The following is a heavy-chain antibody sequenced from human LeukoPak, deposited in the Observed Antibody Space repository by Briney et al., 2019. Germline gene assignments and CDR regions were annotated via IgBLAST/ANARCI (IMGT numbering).Heavy chain of an antibody. CDR1: GYTFTSYD. Sequence: ASVKVSCKASGYTFTSYDINWVRQATGQGLEWMGWMNPNSGNTGYAQKFQGRVTMTRNTSISTAYMELSSLRSEDTAVYYCARPYYYDSSGYHQYDAFDIWGQGTMVTVSS. CDR2: MNPNSGNT. CDR3: ARPYYYDSSGYHQYDAFDI. V-gene: IGHV1-8*01. J-gene: IGHJ3*02. D-gene: IGHD3-22*01.